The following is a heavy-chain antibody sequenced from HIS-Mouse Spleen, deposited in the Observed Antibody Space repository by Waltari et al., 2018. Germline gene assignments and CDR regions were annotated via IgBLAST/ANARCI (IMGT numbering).Heavy chain of an antibody. Sequence: QLQLQESGPGLVKPSETLSLTCTVSGGSISSSSYYWGWIRQPPGKGLEWIGSIYYSGCPYNNPSLKSRVTLSVDTSKNQFSLKLSSVTAADTAVYYCAREIPYSSSWYDWYFDLWGRGTLVTVSS. CDR2: IYYSGCP. CDR1: GGSISSSSYY. J-gene: IGHJ2*01. V-gene: IGHV4-39*07. CDR3: AREIPYSSSWYDWYFDL. D-gene: IGHD6-13*01.